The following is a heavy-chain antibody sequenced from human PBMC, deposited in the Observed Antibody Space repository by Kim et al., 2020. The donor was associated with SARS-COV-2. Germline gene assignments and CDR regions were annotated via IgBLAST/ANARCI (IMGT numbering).Heavy chain of an antibody. CDR1: GFTFSSYS. CDR2: ISSSSSYI. Sequence: GGSLRLSCAASGFTFSSYSMNWVRQAPGKGLEWVSSISSSSSYIYYADSVKGRFTISRDNAKNSLYLQMNSLRAEDTAVYYCARDVGRHYYYYGMDVWGQGTTVTVSS. V-gene: IGHV3-21*01. CDR3: ARDVGRHYYYYGMDV. J-gene: IGHJ6*02. D-gene: IGHD1-26*01.